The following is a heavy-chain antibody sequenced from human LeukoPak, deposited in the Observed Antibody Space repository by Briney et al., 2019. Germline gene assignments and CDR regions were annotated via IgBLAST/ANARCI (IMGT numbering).Heavy chain of an antibody. J-gene: IGHJ4*02. D-gene: IGHD5-18*01. V-gene: IGHV3-11*01. Sequence: GGSLRLSCAASAFTFSDYYVFWIRQAPGKGLEWVSCISNSGSIIYYADSAKGRFTVSRDNAKDSLYLQMNSLRAEDTAVYYCARAVSADTAMVYFDYWGQGTLVTVSS. CDR3: ARAVSADTAMVYFDY. CDR2: ISNSGSII. CDR1: AFTFSDYY.